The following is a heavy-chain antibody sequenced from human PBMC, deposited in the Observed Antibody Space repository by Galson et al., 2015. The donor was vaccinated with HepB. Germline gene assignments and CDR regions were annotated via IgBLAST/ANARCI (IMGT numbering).Heavy chain of an antibody. V-gene: IGHV3-15*07. J-gene: IGHJ4*02. CDR3: TTDLEVRHFHWLSNDC. Sequence: SLRLSCAASGFSFVNAWMNWVRQPLGKGLEWVGRVKSVTDGGTVDYAAPVKGRFTISRDDSIDTLYLQMSSLRTEDTAIYYCTTDLEVRHFHWLSNDCWGQGTLVTVSS. D-gene: IGHD3-9*01. CDR1: GFSFVNAW. CDR2: VKSVTDGGTV.